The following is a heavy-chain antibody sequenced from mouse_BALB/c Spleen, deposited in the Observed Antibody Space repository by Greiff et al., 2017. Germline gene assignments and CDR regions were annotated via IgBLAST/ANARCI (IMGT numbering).Heavy chain of an antibody. D-gene: IGHD2-10*01. CDR2: ISSGSSTI. CDR3: ASTYYGNTAWFAY. V-gene: IGHV5-17*02. J-gene: IGHJ3*01. CDR1: GFTFSSFG. Sequence: DVMLVESGGGLVQPGGSRKLSCAASGFTFSSFGMHWVRQAPEKGLEWVAYISSGSSTIYYADTVKGRFTISRDNPKNTLFLQMTSLRSEDTAMYYCASTYYGNTAWFAYWGQGTLVTVSA.